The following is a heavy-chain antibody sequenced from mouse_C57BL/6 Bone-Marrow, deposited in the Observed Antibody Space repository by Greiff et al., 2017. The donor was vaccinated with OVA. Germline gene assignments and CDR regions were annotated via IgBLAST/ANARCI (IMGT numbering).Heavy chain of an antibody. D-gene: IGHD2-10*01. V-gene: IGHV1-55*01. J-gene: IGHJ1*03. CDR3: ARETYYGNYGGYFDV. CDR2: IYPGSGST. Sequence: VQLQQPGAELVKPGASVKMSCKASGYTFTSYWITWVKQRPGQGLEWIGDIYPGSGSTNYNEKFKSKATLTVDTSSSTAYMQLSSLTSEDSAVYYCARETYYGNYGGYFDVWGTGTTVTVSS. CDR1: GYTFTSYW.